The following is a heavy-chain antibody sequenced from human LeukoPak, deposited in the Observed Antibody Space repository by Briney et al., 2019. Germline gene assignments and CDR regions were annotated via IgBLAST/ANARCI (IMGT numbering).Heavy chain of an antibody. CDR2: ITHSGST. Sequence: SETLSLTCAVYGGSFSGYYWSWIRQPPGKGLEWIGEITHSGSTNYNPSLKSPVTISVETSKNQFFLKLSTVTAADTAVYYCARHTSHGSGSYIGNWFDPWGQGTLVTVSS. D-gene: IGHD3-10*01. CDR1: GGSFSGYY. V-gene: IGHV4-34*01. CDR3: ARHTSHGSGSYIGNWFDP. J-gene: IGHJ5*02.